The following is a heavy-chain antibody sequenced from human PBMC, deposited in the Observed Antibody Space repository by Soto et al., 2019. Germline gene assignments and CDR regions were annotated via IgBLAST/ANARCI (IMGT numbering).Heavy chain of an antibody. V-gene: IGHV3-13*01. CDR3: ARAFEGGYYYYYMDV. Sequence: GGSLRLSCAASGFTFSSYDMHWVRQATGKGLEWVSAIGTAGDTYYPGSVKGRFTISRENAKNSLYLQMNSLRAGDTAVYYCARAFEGGYYYYYMDVWGKGTTVTVSS. D-gene: IGHD3-16*01. CDR2: IGTAGDT. CDR1: GFTFSSYD. J-gene: IGHJ6*03.